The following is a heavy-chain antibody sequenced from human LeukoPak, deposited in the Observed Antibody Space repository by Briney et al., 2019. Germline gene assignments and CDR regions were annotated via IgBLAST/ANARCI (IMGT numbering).Heavy chain of an antibody. V-gene: IGHV4-30-4*01. D-gene: IGHD3-22*01. J-gene: IGHJ4*02. CDR1: GGSISSGDYY. Sequence: SQTLSLTCTVTGGSISSGDYYWSWIRQPPGKGLEWIGYIYYSGSTYNNPSLKSRVTISVDTSKNQFSLKLSSVTAADTAVYYCAREGASYDSSGYPTDWGQGTLVTVSS. CDR3: AREGASYDSSGYPTD. CDR2: IYYSGST.